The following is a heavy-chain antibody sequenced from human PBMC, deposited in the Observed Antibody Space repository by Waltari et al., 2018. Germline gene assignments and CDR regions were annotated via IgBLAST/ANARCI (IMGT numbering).Heavy chain of an antibody. CDR3: ARALRKYSSGWSNWFDP. CDR2: SYYSGST. CDR1: GGSISSHY. V-gene: IGHV4-59*11. Sequence: QVQLQESGPGLVKPSETLSLTCTVSGGSISSHYWSWIRQHPGKGLEWIGYSYYSGSTNYNPSLKCRVTISVDTSKNQFSLKLSSVTAADTAVYYCARALRKYSSGWSNWFDPWGQGTLVTVSS. D-gene: IGHD6-19*01. J-gene: IGHJ5*02.